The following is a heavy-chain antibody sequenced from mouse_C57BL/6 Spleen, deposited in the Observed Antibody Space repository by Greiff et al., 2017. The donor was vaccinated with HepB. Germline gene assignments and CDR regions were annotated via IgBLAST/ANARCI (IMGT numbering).Heavy chain of an antibody. D-gene: IGHD3-2*02. CDR3: ARGETAQAYYAMDY. Sequence: VKLMESGPGLVQPSQSLSITCTVSGFSLTSYGVHWVRQSPGKGLEWLGVIWSGGSTDYNAAFISRLSISKDNSKSQVFFKMNSLQADDTAIYYSARGETAQAYYAMDYWGQGTSVTVSS. J-gene: IGHJ4*01. CDR2: IWSGGST. CDR1: GFSLTSYG. V-gene: IGHV2-2*01.